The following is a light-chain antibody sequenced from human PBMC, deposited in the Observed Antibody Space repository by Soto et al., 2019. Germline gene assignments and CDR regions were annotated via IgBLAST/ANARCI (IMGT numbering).Light chain of an antibody. CDR2: DAS. CDR3: QQYNSYWT. CDR1: QTISTF. V-gene: IGKV1-39*01. Sequence: DIQMTQSPSSLSASVGDRVTITCRSSQTISTFLHWFQQKPGKAPNLLIYDASSLQSGVSSRFSGSGSGTDFTLTISSLQPEDFGTYYCQQYNSYWTFGQGTKVDIK. J-gene: IGKJ1*01.